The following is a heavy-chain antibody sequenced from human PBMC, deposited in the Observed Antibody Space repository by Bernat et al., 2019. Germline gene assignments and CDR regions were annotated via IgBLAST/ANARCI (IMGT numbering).Heavy chain of an antibody. CDR1: GFTFSSYT. J-gene: IGHJ4*02. Sequence: EVQLVESGGDLVQPGRSLRLSCAASGFTFSSYTMDWVRQAPGKGLEWVSYISSSSSTIYYADSVKGRFTVSRDNAKNSLYLQMNSLRAEDTAVYYCVRHSSDGFGEFDWWGQGTLVTVSS. D-gene: IGHD3-10*01. V-gene: IGHV3-48*01. CDR2: ISSSSSTI. CDR3: VRHSSDGFGEFDW.